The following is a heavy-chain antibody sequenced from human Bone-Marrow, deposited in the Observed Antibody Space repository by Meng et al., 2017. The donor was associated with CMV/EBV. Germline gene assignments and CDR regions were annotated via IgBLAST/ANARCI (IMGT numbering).Heavy chain of an antibody. D-gene: IGHD6-13*01. CDR3: ARRIAAAGTAYYYYGMDV. J-gene: IGHJ6*02. CDR2: ISSSGSTI. Sequence: GESLKISCAASGFTFSDYYMSWIRQAPGKGLEWVSYISSSGSTIYYADSVKGRFTISRDNAKNSLYLQMNSLRAEDTAVYYYARRIAAAGTAYYYYGMDVWGQGTTVTVSS. CDR1: GFTFSDYY. V-gene: IGHV3-11*01.